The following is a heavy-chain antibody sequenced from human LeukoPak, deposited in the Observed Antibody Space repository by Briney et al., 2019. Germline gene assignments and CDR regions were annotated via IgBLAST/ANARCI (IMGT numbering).Heavy chain of an antibody. D-gene: IGHD3-22*01. CDR2: IYYSGST. CDR1: VGSISSGGYY. V-gene: IGHV4-31*03. CDR3: ASHGGAGDSSGYYFDY. J-gene: IGHJ4*02. Sequence: SETLSLTCTVSVGSISSGGYYWSWIRQHPGKGLEWIGYIYYSGSTYYNPSLKSRITISVDTSKNQFSLKLSSVTAADTAVYYCASHGGAGDSSGYYFDYWGQGTLVTVSS.